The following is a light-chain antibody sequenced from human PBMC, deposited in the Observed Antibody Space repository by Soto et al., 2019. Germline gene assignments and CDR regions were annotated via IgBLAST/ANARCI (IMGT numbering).Light chain of an antibody. V-gene: IGLV2-14*03. J-gene: IGLJ1*01. CDR1: SSDIGGHDD. CDR3: CSYTSDLTPYV. CDR2: GVT. Sequence: QSALTQPASVSGSPGQSITISCTGTSSDIGGHDDVSWYQQHPGKVPKLLIYGVTDRPSGVSNRFSGSKSGNVASLTISGLQAEDEADYYCCSYTSDLTPYVFGTGNKLTVL.